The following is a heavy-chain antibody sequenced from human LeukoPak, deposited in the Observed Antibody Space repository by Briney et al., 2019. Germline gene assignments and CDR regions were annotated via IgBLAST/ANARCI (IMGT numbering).Heavy chain of an antibody. Sequence: SETLSLTCAVSGGSFSDYYWNWIRQPPGKGLEWIWEINHSGSTNYNPSLKRRVTISVDTSKNHYSLKLSAVTAADTPVYYFWSSISSSWFRLGTQSFQHWGQGTMVTVSS. CDR1: GGSFSDYY. D-gene: IGHD6-13*01. CDR3: WSSISSSWFRLGTQSFQH. J-gene: IGHJ1*01. CDR2: INHSGST. V-gene: IGHV4-34*01.